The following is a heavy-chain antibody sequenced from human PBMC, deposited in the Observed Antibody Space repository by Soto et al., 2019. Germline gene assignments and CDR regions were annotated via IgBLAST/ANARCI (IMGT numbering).Heavy chain of an antibody. J-gene: IGHJ4*02. CDR3: AKDRAIVVVVAAVLDY. CDR2: ISYDGSNK. V-gene: IGHV3-30*18. CDR1: GFTFSSYG. D-gene: IGHD2-15*01. Sequence: GGSLRLSCAASGFTFSSYGMHWVRQAPGKGLEWVAVISYDGSNKYYADSVKGRFTISRDNSKNTLYLQMNSLRAEDTAVYYCAKDRAIVVVVAAVLDYWGQGTLVTVSS.